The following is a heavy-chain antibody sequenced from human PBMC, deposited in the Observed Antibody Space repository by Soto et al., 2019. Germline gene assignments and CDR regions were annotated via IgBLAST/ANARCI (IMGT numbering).Heavy chain of an antibody. V-gene: IGHV4-59*01. J-gene: IGHJ4*02. CDR1: GGSISSYY. D-gene: IGHD3-10*01. Sequence: SETLSLTCTVPGGSISSYYWSWIRQPPGKGLEWIGYIYYSGSTNYNPSLKSRVTISVDTSKNQFSLKLSSVTAADTAVYYCAREEPRGYFDYWGQGTLVTVSS. CDR3: AREEPRGYFDY. CDR2: IYYSGST.